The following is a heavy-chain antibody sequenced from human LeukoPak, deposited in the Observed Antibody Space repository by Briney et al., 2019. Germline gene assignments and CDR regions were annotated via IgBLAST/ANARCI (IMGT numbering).Heavy chain of an antibody. D-gene: IGHD4-11*01. V-gene: IGHV1-3*01. Sequence: ASVKVSCKASGCTFTSYAMHWVRQAPGQRLEWMGWINAGNGNTKYSQKFQGRVTITRDTSASTAYMELSSLRSEDTAVYYCASPQDYSNNYFDYWGQGTLVTVSS. J-gene: IGHJ4*02. CDR1: GCTFTSYA. CDR2: INAGNGNT. CDR3: ASPQDYSNNYFDY.